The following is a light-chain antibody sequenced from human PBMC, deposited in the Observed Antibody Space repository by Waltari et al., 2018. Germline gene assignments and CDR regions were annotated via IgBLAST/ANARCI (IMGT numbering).Light chain of an antibody. CDR2: EVT. CDR3: CSYASGSTFV. V-gene: IGLV2-23*02. CDR1: SSDVGNYNL. J-gene: IGLJ2*01. Sequence: QSALTQPAPVSGSPGQSITISCAGTSSDVGNYNLVSWYQQHPGEAPKLMIYEVTKRPSGVSNRFSGSKSGNTASLTISGLQAEDEADYYCCSYASGSTFVFGGGTKLTVL.